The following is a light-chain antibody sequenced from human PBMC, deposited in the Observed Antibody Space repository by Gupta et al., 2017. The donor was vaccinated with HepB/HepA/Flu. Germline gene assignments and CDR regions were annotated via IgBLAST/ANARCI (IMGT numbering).Light chain of an antibody. CDR1: NFGRYT. J-gene: IGLJ2*01. Sequence: SYELIQPLSVSVALGQTARITCGGNNFGRYTVYWYQQKPGQAPVLVIYRDTNRASGIPERFSGSKSGNTATLVISRAQDGDEADYYCQVWDSNTVVFGGGTKLSVL. V-gene: IGLV3-9*01. CDR3: QVWDSNTVV. CDR2: RDT.